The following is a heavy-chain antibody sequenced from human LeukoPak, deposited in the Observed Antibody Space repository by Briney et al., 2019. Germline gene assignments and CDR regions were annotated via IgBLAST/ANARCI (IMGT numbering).Heavy chain of an antibody. CDR1: GGSISGSSYY. V-gene: IGHV4-39*07. CDR3: ARGRRRYYYGMDV. D-gene: IGHD6-6*01. J-gene: IGHJ6*02. Sequence: TSETLSLTCTVSGGSISGSSYYWGWIRQPPGKGLEWIGEINHSGSTNYNPSLKSRVTISVDTSKNQFSLKLSSVTAADTAVYYCARGRRRYYYGMDVWGQGTTVTVSS. CDR2: INHSGST.